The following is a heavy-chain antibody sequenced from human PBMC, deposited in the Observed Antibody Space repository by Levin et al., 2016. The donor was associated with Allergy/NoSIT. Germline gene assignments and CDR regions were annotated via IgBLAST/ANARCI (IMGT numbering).Heavy chain of an antibody. CDR3: GLGENYYYYVMDV. J-gene: IGHJ6*02. V-gene: IGHV3-48*01. Sequence: WIRQPPGKGLEWVSYISSSSTTIYYADSVKGRFTISRDNAKNSLYLQMNSLRAEDTAVYYCGLGENYYYYVMDVWGQGTTVTVSS. CDR2: ISSSSTTI.